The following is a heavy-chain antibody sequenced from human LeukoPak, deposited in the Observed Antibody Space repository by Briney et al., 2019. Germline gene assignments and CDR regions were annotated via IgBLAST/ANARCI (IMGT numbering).Heavy chain of an antibody. J-gene: IGHJ4*02. CDR1: GYTFTSYY. D-gene: IGHD6-13*01. CDR3: ARDRGHSSSWPHYYFDY. V-gene: IGHV1-46*01. CDR2: INPSGGST. Sequence: ASVKVSCKASGYTFTSYYMHWVRQAPGQGLEWMGIINPSGGSTSYAQKFQGRVTMTRDMSTSTVYMELSSLRSEDTAVYYCARDRGHSSSWPHYYFDYWGQGTLVTVSS.